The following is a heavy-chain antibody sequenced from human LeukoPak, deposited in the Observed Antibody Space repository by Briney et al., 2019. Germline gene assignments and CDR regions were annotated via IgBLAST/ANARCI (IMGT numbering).Heavy chain of an antibody. CDR2: IRYDGSNK. D-gene: IGHD5-24*01. CDR3: AKDRDGYNFPGY. CDR1: GFTFSSYG. Sequence: GGSLRLSCAASGFTFSSYGMHWVRQDPGKGLEWVAVIRYDGSNKYYANSVKGRFTISRDNSKNTLYLQMNSLRAEDTAVYYCAKDRDGYNFPGYWGQGTLVTVSS. V-gene: IGHV3-30*02. J-gene: IGHJ4*02.